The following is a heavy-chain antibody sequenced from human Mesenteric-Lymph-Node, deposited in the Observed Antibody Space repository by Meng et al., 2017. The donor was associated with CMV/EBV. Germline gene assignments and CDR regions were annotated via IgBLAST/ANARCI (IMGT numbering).Heavy chain of an antibody. V-gene: IGHV3-43*01. CDR3: VKNIAYGSGYGMDV. Sequence: GESLKISCAASGFTFDDYTMHWVRQSPGKGLEWVSLITWDSSNIDYGDSVKGRFTISRDNSKNSLFLQMHSLTTEDSALYYCVKNIAYGSGYGMDVWGQGTTVTVSS. D-gene: IGHD3-10*01. CDR1: GFTFDDYT. CDR2: ITWDSSNI. J-gene: IGHJ6*02.